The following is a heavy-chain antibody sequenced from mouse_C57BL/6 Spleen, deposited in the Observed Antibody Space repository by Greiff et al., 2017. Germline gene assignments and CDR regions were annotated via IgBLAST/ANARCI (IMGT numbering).Heavy chain of an antibody. CDR1: GYIFTSYW. CDR2: INPSNSET. V-gene: IGHV1-59*01. CDR3: ARAGYDSFAY. D-gene: IGHD3-1*01. Sequence: QVQLQQSGPELVRPGTSLKMSCKASGYIFTSYWMHWVKQRPGQGLEWIGMINPSNSETRLNRKFKDKAPLKVDKSSNTAYMQLSSLTSDDSAVYYCARAGYDSFAYWGQGTLVTGAA. J-gene: IGHJ3*01.